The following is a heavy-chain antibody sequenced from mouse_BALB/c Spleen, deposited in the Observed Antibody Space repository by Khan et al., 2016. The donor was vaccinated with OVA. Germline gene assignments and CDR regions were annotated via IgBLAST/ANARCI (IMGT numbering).Heavy chain of an antibody. CDR3: ACELRGLAY. J-gene: IGHJ3*01. V-gene: IGHV3-8*02. CDR1: GDSITSGY. D-gene: IGHD1-1*01. CDR2: ISYSGNS. Sequence: VQLKESGPSLVKPSQTLSLTCSVTGDSITSGYWNWIRKFPGNKLEYMWYISYSGNSYYNPSLKSRISVTRDTSKTQYYLQLNSVITEDTATYYCACELRGLAYWGQGTLVTVSA.